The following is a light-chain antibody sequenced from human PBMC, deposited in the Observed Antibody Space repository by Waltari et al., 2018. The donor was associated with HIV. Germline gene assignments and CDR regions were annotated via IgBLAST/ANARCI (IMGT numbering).Light chain of an antibody. CDR1: PCSVSTSYY. V-gene: IGLV8-61*01. CDR3: VLYMGSGIWV. Sequence: QAVVTQEPSFSVSPGGTVTLPCGLSPCSVSTSYYPSWYQQTPGQAPRTLIYSTNSRSSGVPDRFSGSILGNQAALTITGAQADDESDYYCVLYMGSGIWVFGGGTKVTVL. CDR2: STN. J-gene: IGLJ3*02.